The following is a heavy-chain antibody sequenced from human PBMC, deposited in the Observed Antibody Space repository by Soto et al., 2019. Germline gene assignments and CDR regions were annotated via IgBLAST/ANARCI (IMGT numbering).Heavy chain of an antibody. CDR2: IYYSGST. V-gene: IGHV4-31*03. CDR1: GGSISSGGYY. CDR3: ARDSVIAAAGSYYYYGMDV. J-gene: IGHJ6*02. D-gene: IGHD6-13*01. Sequence: PSETLSLTCTVSGGSISSGGYYWSWIRQHPGKGLEWIGYIYYSGSTYYNPSLKSRVTISVDTSKNQFSLKLSSVTAADTAVYYCARDSVIAAAGSYYYYGMDVWGQGTTVTVSS.